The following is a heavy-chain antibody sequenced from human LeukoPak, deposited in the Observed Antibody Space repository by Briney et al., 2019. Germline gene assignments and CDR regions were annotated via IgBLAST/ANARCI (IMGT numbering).Heavy chain of an antibody. V-gene: IGHV4-59*08. CDR2: IYYSGST. D-gene: IGHD6-19*01. J-gene: IGHJ5*02. CDR3: ARQVYSSGWYSWFDP. CDR1: GGSISSYY. Sequence: SSETLSLTCTVSGGSISSYYWSWIRQPPGKGLEWIGYIYYSGSTNYNPSLKSRVTISVDTSKNQFSLKLSSVTAADTAVYYCARQVYSSGWYSWFDPWGQGTLVTVSS.